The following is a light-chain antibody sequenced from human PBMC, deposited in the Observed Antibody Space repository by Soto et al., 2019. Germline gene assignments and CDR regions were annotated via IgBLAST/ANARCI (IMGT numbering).Light chain of an antibody. J-gene: IGKJ4*01. CDR2: GAS. CDR1: HDIGSSN. CDR3: QHYQTFLPLT. V-gene: IGKV3-20*01. Sequence: EIVLTQSPGTLSLSPGERATLSFRSSHDIGSSNVALYQHKPGLAPRLLLYGASSRATGIPDRFSGGGSGTDFTLTISRLEPEDFGVYYCQHYQTFLPLTFGGGTKVDIK.